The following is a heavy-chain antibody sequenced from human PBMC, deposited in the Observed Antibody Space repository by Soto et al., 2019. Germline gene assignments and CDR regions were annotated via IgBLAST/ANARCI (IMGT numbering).Heavy chain of an antibody. V-gene: IGHV3-33*06. CDR3: AKDLQKYSSSSFDY. Sequence: GGSLRLSCAASGYSITNNGMHWVRQAPGKGLEWVALIWAHGTDQYYADSVKGRFTVSRDTSTNTVYLQMNSLRAEDTAVYYCAKDLQKYSSSSFDYWGQGTLVTVSS. CDR2: IWAHGTDQ. CDR1: GYSITNNG. D-gene: IGHD6-6*01. J-gene: IGHJ4*02.